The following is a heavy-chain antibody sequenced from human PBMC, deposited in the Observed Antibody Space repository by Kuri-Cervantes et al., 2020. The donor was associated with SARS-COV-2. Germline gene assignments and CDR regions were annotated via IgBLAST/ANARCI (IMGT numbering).Heavy chain of an antibody. CDR1: GYTFTGYY. D-gene: IGHD1-26*01. J-gene: IGHJ4*02. V-gene: IGHV1-2*02. CDR3: ARDGIVGATPHFDY. Sequence: ASVKVSCKTSGYTFTGYYIHWVRQAPGQGLEWMGWINPNSGGTNYAQKFQGRVTMTRDTSISTAYMELSRLRSDDTAVYYCARDGIVGATPHFDYWGQGTLVTVSS. CDR2: INPNSGGT.